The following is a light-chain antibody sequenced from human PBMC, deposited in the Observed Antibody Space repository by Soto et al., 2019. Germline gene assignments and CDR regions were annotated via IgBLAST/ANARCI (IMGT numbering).Light chain of an antibody. V-gene: IGKV1-9*01. Sequence: IQLTQSPSSLSASVGDRVTITCRASQGISSYLAWYQQKAGKAPKLLIYAASTLQSGVPSRFSGFGSGTDFTLTISSLQPEDFPTYYCQQLETYPITFGQGTRQDIK. J-gene: IGKJ5*01. CDR2: AAS. CDR3: QQLETYPIT. CDR1: QGISSY.